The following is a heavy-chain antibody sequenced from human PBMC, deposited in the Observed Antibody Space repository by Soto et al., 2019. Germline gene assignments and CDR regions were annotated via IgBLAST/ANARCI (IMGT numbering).Heavy chain of an antibody. D-gene: IGHD2-15*01. V-gene: IGHV3-11*06. CDR3: VRGGGGGLFDP. CDR1: GFTFGDSY. J-gene: IGHJ5*02. Sequence: PGGSLRLSCAGSGFTFGDSYMSWIRQAPGKGLEWHSYISPGSRYPAYADSVKGRFTISRDNAKRSLYLQMMSLTAEDTAIYYCVRGGGGGLFDPWGQGTMVTVSS. CDR2: ISPGSRYP.